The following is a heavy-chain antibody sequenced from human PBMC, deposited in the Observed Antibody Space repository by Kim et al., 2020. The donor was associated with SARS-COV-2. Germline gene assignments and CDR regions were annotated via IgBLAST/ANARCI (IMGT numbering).Heavy chain of an antibody. J-gene: IGHJ4*02. V-gene: IGHV1-3*01. Sequence: KYSQKVQGRVTITRDTSASTAYMELSSLRSEDTAVYYCARGAAVAGLIDYWGQGTLVTVSS. D-gene: IGHD6-19*01. CDR3: ARGAAVAGLIDY.